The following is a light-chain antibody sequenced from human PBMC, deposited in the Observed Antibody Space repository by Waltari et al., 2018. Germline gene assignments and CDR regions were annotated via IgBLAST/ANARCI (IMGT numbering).Light chain of an antibody. CDR1: QSVSSW. Sequence: DIQMTQSPSTLSASVGDRVTITYRASQSVSSWLAWYQQRPGKAPNLLIYKASTLESGVPSRFSGGGSGTEFTLTISSLQPDDFATYYCQQYNTYAPWTFGQGTKVEIK. J-gene: IGKJ1*01. CDR2: KAS. V-gene: IGKV1-5*03. CDR3: QQYNTYAPWT.